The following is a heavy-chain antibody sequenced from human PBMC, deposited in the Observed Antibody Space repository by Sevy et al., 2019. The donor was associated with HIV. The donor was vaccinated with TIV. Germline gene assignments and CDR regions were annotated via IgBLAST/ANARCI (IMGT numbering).Heavy chain of an antibody. V-gene: IGHV4-39*01. Sequence: SETLSLTCTVSGGSISSSSYYWGWIRQPPGKGLEWIGSIYYSGSTYYNPSLKSRVTISVDTSKNQFSLKLSSVTAADTAVYYCARLRGGSYYRYFDYWGQGTLVNVSS. J-gene: IGHJ4*02. CDR3: ARLRGGSYYRYFDY. CDR1: GGSISSSSYY. D-gene: IGHD1-26*01. CDR2: IYYSGST.